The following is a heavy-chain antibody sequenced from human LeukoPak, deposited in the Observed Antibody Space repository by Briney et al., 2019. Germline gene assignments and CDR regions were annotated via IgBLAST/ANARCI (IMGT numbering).Heavy chain of an antibody. CDR3: ARDSDYDILTGHMPFDY. Sequence: HSETLSLTCTVSGYSISSGYYWGWIRQPPGKGLEWIGSIYHSGSTYYNPSLKSRVTISVDTSKNQFSLKLSSVTAADTAVYYCARDSDYDILTGHMPFDYWGQGTLVTVSS. CDR2: IYHSGST. V-gene: IGHV4-38-2*02. J-gene: IGHJ4*02. CDR1: GYSISSGYY. D-gene: IGHD3-9*01.